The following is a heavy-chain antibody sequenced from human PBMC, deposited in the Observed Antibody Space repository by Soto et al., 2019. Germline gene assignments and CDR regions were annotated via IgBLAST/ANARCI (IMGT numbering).Heavy chain of an antibody. CDR1: GFTFTSYW. CDR3: AKRHTTVATPANYFDY. Sequence: GGSLRLSCAASGFTFTSYWMSWVRQAPGKGLEWVANIKQDGSEKYYVDSVKGRFTISRDNSKNTLYLQMNSLRAEDTALYYCAKRHTTVATPANYFDYWGQGTLVTVSS. J-gene: IGHJ4*02. CDR2: IKQDGSEK. D-gene: IGHD1-1*01. V-gene: IGHV3-7*05.